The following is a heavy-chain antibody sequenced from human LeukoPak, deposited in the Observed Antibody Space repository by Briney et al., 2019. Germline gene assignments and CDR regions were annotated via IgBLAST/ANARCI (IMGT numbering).Heavy chain of an antibody. CDR3: AISGWDFDY. D-gene: IGHD6-25*01. V-gene: IGHV4-38-2*01. CDR2: IYHSGST. J-gene: IGHJ4*02. Sequence: SETLSLTCAVSGYSISSGYYWGWIRQPPGKGLEWIGSIYHSGSTYYNPFLKSRVTISVDTSKNQFSLKLSSVTAADTAVYYRAISGWDFDYWGQGTLVTVSS. CDR1: GYSISSGYY.